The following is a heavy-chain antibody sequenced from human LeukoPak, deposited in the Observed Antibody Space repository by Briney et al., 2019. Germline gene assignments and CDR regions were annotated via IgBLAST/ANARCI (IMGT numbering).Heavy chain of an antibody. CDR1: GESVGAYA. D-gene: IGHD6-19*01. CDR3: ATKQWLAPPPDS. V-gene: IGHV3-74*01. CDR2: INTDGTVT. J-gene: IGHJ4*02. Sequence: PGGSLRLSCSASGESVGAYAWNWVRQAPGKGLEWVSRINTDGTVTTYADSVKGRFTVSRYNADNTMFLQMNSVRDEDTAVYYCATKQWLAPPPDSWGQGTPVTVSS.